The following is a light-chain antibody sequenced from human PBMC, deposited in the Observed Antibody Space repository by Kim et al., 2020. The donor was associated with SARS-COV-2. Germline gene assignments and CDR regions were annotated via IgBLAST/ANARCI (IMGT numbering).Light chain of an antibody. J-gene: IGLJ3*02. V-gene: IGLV3-9*01. CDR3: QVWDSSRWV. CDR1: NIESKN. Sequence: SYELTQPLSVSVALGQTATITCGGDNIESKNVHWYQLKPGQAPVLVIYRDDNRPSGIPERFSGSNSGNTASLTINGAQAGDESDYYCQVWDSSRWVSGGGTQLTVL. CDR2: RDD.